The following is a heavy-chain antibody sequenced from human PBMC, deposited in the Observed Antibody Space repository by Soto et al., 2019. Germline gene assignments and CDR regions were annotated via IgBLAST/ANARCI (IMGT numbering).Heavy chain of an antibody. D-gene: IGHD2-21*02. CDR3: ARDLWGYCGTDCYPLDV. CDR1: WGSSSTDH. CDR2: MYNTGST. V-gene: IGHV4-59*01. J-gene: IGHJ6*02. Sequence: SGTLSLPCNVSWGSSSTDHWGWIPRPPRKGLEWIGYMYNTGSTVYNPSFKSRVTISVDTSKNQFSLKLNSVTAADTAVYYCARDLWGYCGTDCYPLDVWGQGTTVTVS.